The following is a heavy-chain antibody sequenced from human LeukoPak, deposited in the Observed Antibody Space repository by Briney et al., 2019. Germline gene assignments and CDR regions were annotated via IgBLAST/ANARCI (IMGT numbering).Heavy chain of an antibody. CDR3: ARAYYYDSSGPSGYYYYMDV. CDR1: GGTLSSYA. J-gene: IGHJ6*03. V-gene: IGHV1-69*13. Sequence: SVKVSCKASGGTLSSYAISWVRQAPGQGLEWMGGIIPIFGTANYAQKFQGRVTITADESTSTAYMELSSLRSEDTAVYYCARAYYYDSSGPSGYYYYMDVWGKGTTVTISS. D-gene: IGHD3-22*01. CDR2: IIPIFGTA.